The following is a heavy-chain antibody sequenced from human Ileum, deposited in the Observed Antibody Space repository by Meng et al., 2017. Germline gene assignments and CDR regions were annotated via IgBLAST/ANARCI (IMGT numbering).Heavy chain of an antibody. CDR3: AKFTTYYDSTGYFDY. Sequence: GSLRLSCAGSGFTFSHYVMNWVRQAPGKGLEWVSAISGSGSGTFYADSVKGRFTISRDNSRSTLYLEMNSLRAGDTAVYYCAKFTTYYDSTGYFDYWGQGALVTVSS. V-gene: IGHV3-23*01. CDR2: ISGSGSGT. CDR1: GFTFSHYV. D-gene: IGHD3-22*01. J-gene: IGHJ4*02.